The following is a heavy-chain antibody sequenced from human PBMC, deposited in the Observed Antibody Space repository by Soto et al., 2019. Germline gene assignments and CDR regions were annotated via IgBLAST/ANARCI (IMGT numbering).Heavy chain of an antibody. CDR1: GFTVSSNY. D-gene: IGHD6-13*01. J-gene: IGHJ6*02. V-gene: IGHV3-53*04. CDR2: IYSGGST. CDR3: ASGGWSWYVKALGPYYYGMDV. Sequence: EVQLVESGGGLVQPGGSLRLSCAASGFTVSSNYMSWVRQAPGKGLEWVSVIYSGGSTYYADSVKGRFTISRHNSKNTLYLQMNSLRAEDTAVYYCASGGWSWYVKALGPYYYGMDVWGQGTTVTVSS.